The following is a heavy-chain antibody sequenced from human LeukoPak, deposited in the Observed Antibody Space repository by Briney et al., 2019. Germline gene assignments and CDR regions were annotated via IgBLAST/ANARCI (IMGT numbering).Heavy chain of an antibody. D-gene: IGHD6-19*01. Sequence: ASVKVSCKASGYTFTGYYMHWVRQAPGQGLEWMGWINPNSGGTNYAQKFQGRVTMTRDTSISTAYMELSRLRSDDTAVYYCARVSPKYSSGIPWDRGNDYWGQGTLVTVSS. V-gene: IGHV1-2*02. CDR3: ARVSPKYSSGIPWDRGNDY. CDR1: GYTFTGYY. J-gene: IGHJ4*02. CDR2: INPNSGGT.